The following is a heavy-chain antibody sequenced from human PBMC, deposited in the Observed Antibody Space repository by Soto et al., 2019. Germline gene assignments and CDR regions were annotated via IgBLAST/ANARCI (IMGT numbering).Heavy chain of an antibody. CDR3: SRAKIVVVITPVSWFDP. D-gene: IGHD3-22*01. V-gene: IGHV4-34*01. CDR1: GGNFIGYY. CDR2: INHSGST. J-gene: IGHJ5*02. Sequence: SETMCVTWAVDGGNFIGYYGSWIRQKKGKGLEWTGEINHSGSTYYNPSLKSRVTISVDTSKNQFSLKLSSVTAADTAVYYCSRAKIVVVITPVSWFDPWGQGTLVTVSS.